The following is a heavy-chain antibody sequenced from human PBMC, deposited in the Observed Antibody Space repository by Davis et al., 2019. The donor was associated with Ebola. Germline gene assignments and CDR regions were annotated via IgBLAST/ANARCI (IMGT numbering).Heavy chain of an antibody. CDR1: GYSFSNFW. D-gene: IGHD1-20*01. CDR2: IYTGDSDT. Sequence: GESLKISCKGSGYSFSNFWIGWVRQMPGKGLEWMGIIYTGDSDTRYGPSFRGQVTISADKSIKTAFLQWSSLKASDTAIYYCATLRRTITGMDDGFDIWGQGTMVTVSS. J-gene: IGHJ3*02. V-gene: IGHV5-51*01. CDR3: ATLRRTITGMDDGFDI.